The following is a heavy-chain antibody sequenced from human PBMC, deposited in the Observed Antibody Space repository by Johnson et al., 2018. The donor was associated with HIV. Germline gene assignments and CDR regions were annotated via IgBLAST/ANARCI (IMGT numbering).Heavy chain of an antibody. CDR3: ARDSNRYAFDI. V-gene: IGHV3-30-3*01. CDR1: GFTFSNYA. CDR2: LPYDGSNK. Sequence: QEKLVESGGGVVQPGRSLRLSCAASGFTFSNYAMHWVRQAPGKGLEWVAILPYDGSNKYYADSVKGRFTISRDNSKNTLYLQMSSLRPEDTAVYYCARDSNRYAFDIWGQGTMVTVSS. J-gene: IGHJ3*02. D-gene: IGHD2-8*01.